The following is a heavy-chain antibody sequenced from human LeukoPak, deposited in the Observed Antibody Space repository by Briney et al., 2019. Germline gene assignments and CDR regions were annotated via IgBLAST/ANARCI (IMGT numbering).Heavy chain of an antibody. CDR1: GGSISSYY. Sequence: SETLSLTCTVSGGSISSYYWSWIRQPAGKGLEWIGRFYTSESPKYNPSLKSRVTISVDTSKNQFSLKVSSVSAADTAVYYCARGGIPGYWGQGTLVTVSS. J-gene: IGHJ4*02. D-gene: IGHD3-16*01. V-gene: IGHV4-4*07. CDR2: FYTSESP. CDR3: ARGGIPGY.